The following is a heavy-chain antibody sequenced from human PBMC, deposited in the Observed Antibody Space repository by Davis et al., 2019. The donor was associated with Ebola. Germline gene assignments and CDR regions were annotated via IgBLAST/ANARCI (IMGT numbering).Heavy chain of an antibody. D-gene: IGHD1-26*01. J-gene: IGHJ3*02. CDR1: GYSFKNYA. V-gene: IGHV1-18*01. CDR2: ISAYNGNT. CDR3: ARTSIVGTTTTASDI. Sequence: ASVKVSCKASGYSFKNYAISWVRQAPGQGLEWMGWISAYNGNTNYAQKVQGRVTMTTETSTGTAYLDLRSLRSDDTAVYFCARTSIVGTTTTASDIWGQGTLVTVSS.